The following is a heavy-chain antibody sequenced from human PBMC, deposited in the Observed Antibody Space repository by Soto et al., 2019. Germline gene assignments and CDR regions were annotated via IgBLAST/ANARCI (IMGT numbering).Heavy chain of an antibody. CDR3: ARLICSSSSGSWGCFFDY. J-gene: IGHJ4*02. CDR2: IYPGDSDT. V-gene: IGHV5-51*01. CDR1: EYSFTTYW. D-gene: IGHD2-2*01. Sequence: PGESLKISCKGSEYSFTTYWIGWVRQMPGRGLEWMGFIYPGDSDTRYSPSFQGQVTISADKSISTAYLQWSSLKASDTAMYYCARLICSSSSGSWGCFFDYWGQGTLVTVSS.